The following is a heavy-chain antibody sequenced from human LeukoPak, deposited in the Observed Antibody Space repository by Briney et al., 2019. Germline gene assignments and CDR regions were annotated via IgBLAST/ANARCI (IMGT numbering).Heavy chain of an antibody. CDR3: TKELHVAVAVADYYYFYMDV. J-gene: IGHJ6*03. V-gene: IGHV3-23*01. CDR2: INGGGNTT. D-gene: IGHD2-15*01. Sequence: GGSLRLSCAASGFAFSSFAMGWVRQSPGKGLEWLSTINGGGNTTFYSDSVKGRFTISGDNSKNTLYLHMDSLRPDDTAIYYCTKELHVAVAVADYYYFYMDVWGRGTAVTVSS. CDR1: GFAFSSFA.